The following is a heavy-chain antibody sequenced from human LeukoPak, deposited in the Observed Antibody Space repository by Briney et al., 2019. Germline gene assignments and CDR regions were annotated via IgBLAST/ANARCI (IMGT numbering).Heavy chain of an antibody. CDR1: GLSLSTSGVG. D-gene: IGHD3-22*01. J-gene: IGHJ4*02. V-gene: IGHV2-5*02. CDR3: AHRGGDYYDRYFDY. Sequence: SGPTLVKPTQTLTLTGTYSGLSLSTSGVGVGWIRQPPGKALEWLALIYWDDDKRYSPSLKSRLTITKDTSKNQVVLTMTNMDPVDTATYYCAHRGGDYYDRYFDYWGQGTLVTVSS. CDR2: IYWDDDK.